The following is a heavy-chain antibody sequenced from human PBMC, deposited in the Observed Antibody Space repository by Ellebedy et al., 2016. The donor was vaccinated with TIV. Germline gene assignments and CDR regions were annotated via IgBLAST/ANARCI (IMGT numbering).Heavy chain of an antibody. D-gene: IGHD3-10*01. CDR3: ASFYQGVKYFFDY. J-gene: IGHJ4*02. Sequence: GGSLRLXCAASGFTFSSYSMTWVRQAPGKGLEWVSFISSSSSYTYYADSVKGRFTISRDNAKNSLYLQMNSLRAEDTAVYYCASFYQGVKYFFDYWGQGTLVTVSS. CDR2: ISSSSSYT. V-gene: IGHV3-21*01. CDR1: GFTFSSYS.